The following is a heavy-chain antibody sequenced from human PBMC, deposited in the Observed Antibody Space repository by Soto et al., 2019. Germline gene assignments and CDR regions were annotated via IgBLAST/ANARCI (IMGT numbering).Heavy chain of an antibody. CDR1: GFSLSTSGEA. CDR2: IYWDDDQ. CDR3: PHKSLDGYHFDY. Sequence: SVPTLVNPTQTLTLTCTFSGFSLSTSGEAVGWVRQPPGKALEWLGLIYWDDDQRYSPSLRSRLTLTKDTSKHQVVLRMTKMDPVDTGTYYCPHKSLDGYHFDYWGEGSLVTVS. V-gene: IGHV2-5*02. J-gene: IGHJ4*02. D-gene: IGHD5-12*01.